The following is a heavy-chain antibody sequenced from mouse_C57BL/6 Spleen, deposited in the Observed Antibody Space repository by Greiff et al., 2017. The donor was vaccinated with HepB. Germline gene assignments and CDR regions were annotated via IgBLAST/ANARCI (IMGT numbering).Heavy chain of an antibody. CDR2: IYPGDGDT. J-gene: IGHJ4*01. V-gene: IGHV1-82*01. CDR3: ASSETALYAMDY. D-gene: IGHD3-2*01. CDR1: GYAFSSSW. Sequence: VQLQQSGPELVKPGASVKISCKASGYAFSSSWMNWVKQRPGKGLEWIGRIYPGDGDTNYNGKFKGKATLTADKSSSTAYMQLSSLTSEDSAVYFCASSETALYAMDYWGQGTSVTVSS.